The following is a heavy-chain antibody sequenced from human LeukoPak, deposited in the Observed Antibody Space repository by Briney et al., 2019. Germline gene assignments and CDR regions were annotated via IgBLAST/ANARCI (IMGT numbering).Heavy chain of an antibody. CDR2: INPNSGGA. V-gene: IGHV1-2*02. J-gene: IGHJ4*02. CDR1: GYTFTGYY. Sequence: ASVKVSCKASGYTFTGYYIHWVRQAPGQGLEWMGWINPNSGGANYAQKFQGRVTMTRDTSISAAYMDLHSLRSDDTAVYFCARDKSLAGPYFFDYWGQGTLVTVSS. CDR3: ARDKSLAGPYFFDY.